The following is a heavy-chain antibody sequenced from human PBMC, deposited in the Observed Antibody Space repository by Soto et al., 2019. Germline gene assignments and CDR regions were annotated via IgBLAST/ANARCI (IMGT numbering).Heavy chain of an antibody. Sequence: PGGSLRLSCAASGFTFSSHGMHWVRQAPGKGLEWVAVIAFDGNNKYYADSVKGRFTISRDNSNNTLYLQLNSLRAEDTAVYYCAKDPPGTSCYGWGGRCYGMDVWGQGTTVTVSS. CDR2: IAFDGNNK. CDR3: AKDPPGTSCYGWGGRCYGMDV. J-gene: IGHJ6*02. CDR1: GFTFSSHG. V-gene: IGHV3-30*18. D-gene: IGHD2-2*01.